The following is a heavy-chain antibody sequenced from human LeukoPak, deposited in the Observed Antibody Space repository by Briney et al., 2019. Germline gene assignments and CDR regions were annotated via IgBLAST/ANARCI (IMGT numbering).Heavy chain of an antibody. D-gene: IGHD2-15*01. V-gene: IGHV5-51*01. Sequence: GESLKISCKGSGYSFTSYWIGWVRQMPGKALEWMGIIYPGDSDTRYSPSFQGQVTISADKSISTAYLQWSSLKASDTAMYYCARHYCSGGSCYYYFDYWGQGTLVTVSS. CDR2: IYPGDSDT. CDR1: GYSFTSYW. J-gene: IGHJ4*02. CDR3: ARHYCSGGSCYYYFDY.